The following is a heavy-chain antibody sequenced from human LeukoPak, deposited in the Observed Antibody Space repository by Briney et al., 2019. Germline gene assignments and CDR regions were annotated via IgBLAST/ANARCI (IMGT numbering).Heavy chain of an antibody. CDR1: GFTFSSYA. V-gene: IGHV3-23*01. D-gene: IGHD1/OR15-1a*01. Sequence: GGSLRLSCAASGFTFSSYAMNWVRQAPGKGLEWVSGMSASGSHTHSADFVKGRFTISRDNFKNTLYLQMNGLRVEDTAVYYCAKVRSGNNYYFDYWGQGTLVTVSS. CDR3: AKVRSGNNYYFDY. J-gene: IGHJ4*02. CDR2: MSASGSHT.